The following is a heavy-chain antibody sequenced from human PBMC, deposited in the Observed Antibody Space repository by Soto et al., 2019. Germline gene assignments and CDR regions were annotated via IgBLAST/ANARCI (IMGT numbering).Heavy chain of an antibody. CDR2: LSTTSFTI. D-gene: IGHD2-15*01. J-gene: IGHJ5*01. Sequence: LRLSCAASGFRFSTYDMDWLRQAPGKGPEWIAPLSTTSFTIYYADSVKGRFTISRDNARNSLYLEMNSLRDEDTAVYYCARDRCYDGTCYSASDSWGQGTLVTVSS. CDR3: ARDRCYDGTCYSASDS. CDR1: GFRFSTYD. V-gene: IGHV3-48*02.